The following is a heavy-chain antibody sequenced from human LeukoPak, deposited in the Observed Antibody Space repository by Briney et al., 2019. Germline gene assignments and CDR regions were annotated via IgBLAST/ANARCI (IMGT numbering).Heavy chain of an antibody. CDR3: ARDLITGTTSGMDV. CDR1: GYTFTKYY. Sequence: ASVNVSCKASGYTFTKYYMHWVRHAPGQGKEWMGIINPSGGSTSYAQKFQGRVTMTRDTSTSTVYMELSSLRSEDTAVYYCARDLITGTTSGMDVWGKGTAVTVSS. J-gene: IGHJ6*04. V-gene: IGHV1-46*01. CDR2: INPSGGST. D-gene: IGHD1-20*01.